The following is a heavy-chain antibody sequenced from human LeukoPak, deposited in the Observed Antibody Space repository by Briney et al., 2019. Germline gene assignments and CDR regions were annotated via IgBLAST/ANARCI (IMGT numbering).Heavy chain of an antibody. CDR3: AYGGDY. Sequence: PGGSLRLSRAASGFTFSNYAMSWVRQAPWKGLEWIGEINHSGSTNYNPPLKSRVTISVDTSKNQFSLKLSSVTAADTAVYYCAYGGDYWGQGTLVTVSS. CDR2: INHSGST. D-gene: IGHD4-17*01. J-gene: IGHJ4*02. CDR1: GFTFSNYA. V-gene: IGHV4-34*08.